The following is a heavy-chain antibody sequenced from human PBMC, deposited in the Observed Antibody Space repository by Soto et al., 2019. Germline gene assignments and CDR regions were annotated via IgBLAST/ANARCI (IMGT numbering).Heavy chain of an antibody. CDR2: IYYSGST. CDR1: GGSINSGYY. D-gene: IGHD5-12*01. V-gene: IGHV4-31*03. CDR3: AREKDPKRWLQFIDY. J-gene: IGHJ4*02. Sequence: SETLSLTCIVSGGSINSGYYWSWIRQHPGKGLEWIGYIYYSGSTYYNPSLKSRVTISVDTSKNQFSLKLSSVTAADTAVYYCAREKDPKRWLQFIDYWGQGTPVTVSS.